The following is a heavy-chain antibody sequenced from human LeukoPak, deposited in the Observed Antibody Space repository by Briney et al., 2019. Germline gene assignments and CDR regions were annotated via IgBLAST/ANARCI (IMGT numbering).Heavy chain of an antibody. CDR1: GGSISSTTCY. J-gene: IGHJ4*02. Sequence: SETLSLTCTVSGGSISSTTCYWGWIRQPPGKGLEWIGNIYYSGSTYYNPSLKSRVTISVDTSKNQFSLKLSSVTAADTAVYYCAGGIVATTDFDYWGQGTLVTVSS. CDR2: IYYSGST. V-gene: IGHV4-39*07. D-gene: IGHD5-12*01. CDR3: AGGIVATTDFDY.